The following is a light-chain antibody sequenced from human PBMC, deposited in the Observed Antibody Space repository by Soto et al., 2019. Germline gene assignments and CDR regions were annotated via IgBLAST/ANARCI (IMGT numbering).Light chain of an antibody. CDR3: CSYAGNYEI. CDR1: SSDVGGYNY. CDR2: DVT. Sequence: QSALTQPPSVSGSPGQSVTISCTGTSSDVGGYNYVSWFHQHPGKAPKLMIYDVTKRPSGVPDLCSGSKSGNTAYLTISRLQAEDEADYYCCSYAGNYEIFGGGTKLTVL. J-gene: IGLJ2*01. V-gene: IGLV2-11*01.